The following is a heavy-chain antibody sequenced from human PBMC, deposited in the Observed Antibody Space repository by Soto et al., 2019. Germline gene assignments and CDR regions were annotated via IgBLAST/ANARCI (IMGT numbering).Heavy chain of an antibody. J-gene: IGHJ5*02. V-gene: IGHV4-34*01. Sequence: SETLSLTCAVYGGSFSGYYWGWIRQPPGKGLEWIGEINHSGSTNYNPSLKSRVTISVDTSKNQFSLKLSSVTAADTAVYYCARGADYGSGSYYPDPWGQGTLVTVSS. CDR2: INHSGST. CDR3: ARGADYGSGSYYPDP. D-gene: IGHD3-10*01. CDR1: GGSFSGYY.